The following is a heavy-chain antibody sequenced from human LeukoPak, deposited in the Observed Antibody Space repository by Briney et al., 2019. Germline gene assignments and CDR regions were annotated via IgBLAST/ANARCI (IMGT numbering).Heavy chain of an antibody. D-gene: IGHD6-19*01. CDR1: GGSFSGYY. CDR2: INHSGST. J-gene: IGHJ4*02. V-gene: IGHV4-34*01. CDR3: ARRLTRGWYSSGWYDY. Sequence: PSETLSLTCAVYGGSFSGYYWSWIRQPPGKGLEWIGEINHSGSTNYNPSLKSRVTISVDTSKNQFSLKLSSVTAADTAVYYCARRLTRGWYSSGWYDYWGQGTLVTVSS.